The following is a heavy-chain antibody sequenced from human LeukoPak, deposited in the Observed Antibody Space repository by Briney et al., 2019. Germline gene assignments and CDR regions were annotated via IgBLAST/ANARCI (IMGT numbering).Heavy chain of an antibody. CDR1: GFNFSSYG. V-gene: IGHV3-30*03. Sequence: GGSLRLSCAASGFNFSSYGIHWVRQAPGKGLEWVALTSYDGTDTYYADSVKGRFTISRDNSKNTLYLQMNSLRAEDTAVYYCASSTGVAAAGTVFDYWGQGTLVTVSS. CDR3: ASSTGVAAAGTVFDY. CDR2: TSYDGTDT. J-gene: IGHJ4*02. D-gene: IGHD6-13*01.